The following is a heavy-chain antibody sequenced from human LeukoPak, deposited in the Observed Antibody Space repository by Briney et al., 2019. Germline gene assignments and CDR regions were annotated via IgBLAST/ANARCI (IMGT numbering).Heavy chain of an antibody. CDR1: GFSISSYY. D-gene: IGHD5-24*01. CDR2: IYYSGST. Sequence: PSETLSLTCIVSGFSISSYYWSWIRQPPGKGLEWIGYIYYSGSTNYNPPLKSRVTIPVDTYKNQLSLKVSSVTAADTAVYYCARLKGDGYNQYYFDYWGQGTLVTVPS. V-gene: IGHV4-59*08. CDR3: ARLKGDGYNQYYFDY. J-gene: IGHJ4*02.